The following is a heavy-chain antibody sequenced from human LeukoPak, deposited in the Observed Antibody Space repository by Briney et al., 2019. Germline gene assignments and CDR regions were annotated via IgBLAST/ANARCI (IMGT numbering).Heavy chain of an antibody. CDR2: ISSSSSYI. D-gene: IGHD5-12*01. CDR3: ARVTSGYDFSNFDY. Sequence: GESLRLSCAASGFTFSSYSMNWVRQAPGKGLEWVPSISSSSSYIYYADSVKGRFTISRDNAKNSLYLQMNSLRAEDTAVYYCARVTSGYDFSNFDYWGQGTLVTVSS. CDR1: GFTFSSYS. J-gene: IGHJ4*02. V-gene: IGHV3-21*01.